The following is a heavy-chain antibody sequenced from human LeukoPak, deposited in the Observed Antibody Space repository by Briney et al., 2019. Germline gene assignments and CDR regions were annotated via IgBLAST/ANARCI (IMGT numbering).Heavy chain of an antibody. CDR1: GYTFTSYD. D-gene: IGHD1-7*01. Sequence: APVKVSCKASGYTFTSYDINWVRQATGQGLEWMGWMNPNSGNTNYAQKLQGRVTMTTDTSTSTAYMGLRSLRSDDTAVYYCARDSAANWNYAEYFQHWGQGTLVIVSS. J-gene: IGHJ1*01. CDR3: ARDSAANWNYAEYFQH. V-gene: IGHV1-18*01. CDR2: MNPNSGNT.